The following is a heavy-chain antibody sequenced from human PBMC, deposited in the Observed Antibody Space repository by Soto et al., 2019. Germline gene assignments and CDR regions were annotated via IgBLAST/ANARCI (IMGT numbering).Heavy chain of an antibody. V-gene: IGHV1-69*01. CDR3: ARGSDGYNFGAVY. CDR2: IIPKLGSA. CDR1: GGGNLRDYR. D-gene: IGHD5-12*01. Sequence: QVQLVQSGDEVKDPGSPVKVSCKASGGGNLRDYRTTWVRRAPEQGLEWMGGIIPKLGSANYAQNFQGRVTVTADESRNTVYMELRSLRSDDTAVYYCARGSDGYNFGAVYWGQGTPVTVSS. J-gene: IGHJ4*02.